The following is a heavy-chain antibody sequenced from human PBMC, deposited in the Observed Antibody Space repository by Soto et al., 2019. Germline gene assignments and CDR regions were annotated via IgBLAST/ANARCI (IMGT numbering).Heavy chain of an antibody. CDR2: IYSGGST. D-gene: IGHD2-15*01. CDR3: ARGEDGYCSGGSCLNAFDI. Sequence: GGSLRLSCAASGFTVSSNYMSWVRQAPGKGLEWVSVIYSGGSTYYADSVKGRFTISRDNSKNTLYLQMNSLRAEDTAVYYCARGEDGYCSGGSCLNAFDIWGQGTMVTVSS. V-gene: IGHV3-66*01. CDR1: GFTVSSNY. J-gene: IGHJ3*02.